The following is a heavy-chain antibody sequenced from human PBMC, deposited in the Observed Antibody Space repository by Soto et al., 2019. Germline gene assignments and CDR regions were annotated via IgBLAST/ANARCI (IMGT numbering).Heavy chain of an antibody. D-gene: IGHD7-27*01. CDR3: ARHITGEGGGFDL. CDR1: GFTFSDYW. V-gene: IGHV3-74*01. Sequence: EVQLMESGGGLVQPGGSLRLSCVAAGFTFSDYWIHWVRQGPGKGLVWVERIDRHGLTTRYADSVKGRFTITINNARNTVSVERTGLRVEATAMYYCARHITGEGGGFDLWGQGKMVTVSS. CDR2: IDRHGLTT. J-gene: IGHJ3*01.